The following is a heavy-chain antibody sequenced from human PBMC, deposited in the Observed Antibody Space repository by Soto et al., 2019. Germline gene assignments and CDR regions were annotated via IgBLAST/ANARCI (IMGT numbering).Heavy chain of an antibody. Sequence: SYTLSLTCAVYGVSFSGYFCSWIRQPTGKGLEWIGEINHSGSTNYNPSLKRRVTISVDTSKNQFSLKLSSVTAADTAVYYCARGAAARYKNKYYYYDMDVWGKGTMVTVSS. CDR3: ARGAAARYKNKYYYYDMDV. CDR2: INHSGST. CDR1: GVSFSGYF. J-gene: IGHJ6*03. V-gene: IGHV4-34*01. D-gene: IGHD6-6*01.